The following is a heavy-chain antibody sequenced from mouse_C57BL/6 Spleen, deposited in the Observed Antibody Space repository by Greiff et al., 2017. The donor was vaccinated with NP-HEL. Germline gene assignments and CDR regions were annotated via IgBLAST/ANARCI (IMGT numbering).Heavy chain of an antibody. CDR2: IYPGSGST. V-gene: IGHV1-55*01. CDR3: ARDHYYGSSLFYAMDY. Sequence: QVQLQQPGAELVKPGASVKMSCKASGYTFTSYWITWVKQRPGQGLEWIGDIYPGSGSTNYNEKFKSKATLTVDTSSSTAYMQLSSLTSEDSAVYYFARDHYYGSSLFYAMDYWGQGTSVTVSS. J-gene: IGHJ4*01. D-gene: IGHD1-1*01. CDR1: GYTFTSYW.